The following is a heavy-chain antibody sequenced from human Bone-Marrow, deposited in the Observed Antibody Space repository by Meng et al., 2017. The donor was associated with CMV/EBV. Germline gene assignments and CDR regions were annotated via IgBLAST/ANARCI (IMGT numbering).Heavy chain of an antibody. CDR1: GVNCSSYW. CDR3: ARTIVGPSPFDY. V-gene: IGHV3-74*01. J-gene: IGHJ4*02. D-gene: IGHD2-21*01. CDR2: INSDGSTT. Sequence: CAASGVNCSSYWMHWVRQAQGKGLVWVSRINSDGSTTTYADSVKGRFTISRDNAKNTLYLQMNSLRAEDTAMYYCARTIVGPSPFDYWGPGTLVTVSS.